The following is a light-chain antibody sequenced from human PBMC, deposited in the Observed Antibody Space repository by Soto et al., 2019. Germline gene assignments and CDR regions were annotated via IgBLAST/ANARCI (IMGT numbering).Light chain of an antibody. Sequence: AIQMTQSPSSLSASVGDRVTISCRASQDIRTELGWYQQKPGKAPKLLIYATSTLQGGVPSRFSGSGSGADFTLTISSLQPEGFATYYCLQDHSYPRTFGQGTNVEI. J-gene: IGKJ1*01. V-gene: IGKV1-6*01. CDR3: LQDHSYPRT. CDR2: ATS. CDR1: QDIRTE.